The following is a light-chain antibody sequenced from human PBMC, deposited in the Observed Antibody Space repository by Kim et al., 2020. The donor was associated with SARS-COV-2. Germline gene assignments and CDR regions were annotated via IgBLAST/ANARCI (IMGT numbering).Light chain of an antibody. CDR3: QQYQNWGT. CDR1: QSIGNN. J-gene: IGKJ1*01. Sequence: EIVMTQSPPTLSVSPGERATLYCRASQSIGNNLAWYQHKPDQSPRLLIYGASTRAAGLPDRFSGSGSGTDFTLTISSLQSDDFGIYYCQQYQNWGTFGQGTKVDIK. CDR2: GAS. V-gene: IGKV3-15*01.